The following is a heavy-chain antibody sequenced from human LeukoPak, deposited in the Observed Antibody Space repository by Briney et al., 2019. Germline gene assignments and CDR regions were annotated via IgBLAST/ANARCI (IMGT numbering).Heavy chain of an antibody. CDR1: GGSIGSYY. V-gene: IGHV4-59*01. Sequence: SETLSLTCTVPGGSIGSYYWSWIRQPPGKGLEWIGYIYYSGSTNYNPSLKSRVTISVDMSMNQFSLKLSSVTAADTAVYYCARRFRYGSGSFFDYWGQGTLVTVSS. CDR2: IYYSGST. CDR3: ARRFRYGSGSFFDY. J-gene: IGHJ4*02. D-gene: IGHD3-10*01.